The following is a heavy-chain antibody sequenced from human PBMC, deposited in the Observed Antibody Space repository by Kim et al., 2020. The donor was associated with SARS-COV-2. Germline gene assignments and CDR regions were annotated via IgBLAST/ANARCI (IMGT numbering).Heavy chain of an antibody. Sequence: GGSLRLSCTVSGFLFNTYSLNWVRQAPGQGPEWVSSISDSGRHTFYADSVQGRFTVSRDNHENSVFLQMNNLGVEDTALYYCAKSHRIIRGDFDNYFDLWGRGTLVTVSS. D-gene: IGHD2-21*01. CDR3: AKSHRIIRGDFDNYFDL. CDR2: ISDSGRHT. J-gene: IGHJ5*02. CDR1: GFLFNTYS. V-gene: IGHV3-21*01.